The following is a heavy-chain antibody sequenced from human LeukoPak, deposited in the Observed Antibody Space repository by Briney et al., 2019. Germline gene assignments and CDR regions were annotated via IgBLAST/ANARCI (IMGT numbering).Heavy chain of an antibody. CDR3: AKDANYLRSGSFFIPFDY. CDR2: ISGSGVGT. D-gene: IGHD4/OR15-4a*01. Sequence: PGESLRLSCAASGFTFSRTAMSWVRQAPGKGLEWVAPISGSGVGTYYAASVKGRFNISRDNSKNTLYLQMNSLRTEDTAIYYCAKDANYLRSGSFFIPFDYWGQGTLVTVYS. CDR1: GFTFSRTA. J-gene: IGHJ4*02. V-gene: IGHV3-23*01.